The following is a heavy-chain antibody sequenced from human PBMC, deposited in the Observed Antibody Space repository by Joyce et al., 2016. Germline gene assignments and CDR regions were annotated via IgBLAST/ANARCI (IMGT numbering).Heavy chain of an antibody. J-gene: IGHJ4*02. D-gene: IGHD5-24*01. CDR3: ARDEGYRTNPGSNFDT. CDR2: IGDDGREK. V-gene: IGHV3-33*01. CDR1: GFTFNTYA. Sequence: QVQLVESGGGVVQPGRPLRLSCAASGFTFNTYAMHWVRQAPGKGRGWVALIGDDGREKKYADSVKGRCTIARDNSKNALSLQMNSLRVEDTAVYYCARDEGYRTNPGSNFDTWGQGTLVTVSS.